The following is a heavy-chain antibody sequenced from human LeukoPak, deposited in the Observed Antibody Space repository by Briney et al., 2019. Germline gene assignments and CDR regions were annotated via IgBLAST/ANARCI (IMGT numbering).Heavy chain of an antibody. CDR1: GFTFSSYS. J-gene: IGHJ6*03. V-gene: IGHV3-48*04. CDR3: ARDENIGYCSSTSCSYYYMDV. CDR2: ISSSSSTI. D-gene: IGHD2-2*01. Sequence: GGSLRLSCAASGFTFSSYSMNWVRQAPGKGLEWVSYISSSSSTIYCADSVKGRFTISRDNAKNSLYLQMNSLRAEDTAVYYCARDENIGYCSSTSCSYYYMDVWGKGTTVTVSS.